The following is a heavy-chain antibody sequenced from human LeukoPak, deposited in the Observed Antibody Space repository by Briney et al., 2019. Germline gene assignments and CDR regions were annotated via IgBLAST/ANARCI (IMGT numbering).Heavy chain of an antibody. CDR2: ISWNSGSI. Sequence: GGSLRLSCAASGFTFDDYAMHWVRQAPGKGLEWVSGISWNSGSIGYADSVKGRFTISRDNAKNSLYLQMNSLRAEDTAVYYCARRITGAFDIWGQGTMVIVSS. J-gene: IGHJ3*02. V-gene: IGHV3-9*01. CDR3: ARRITGAFDI. CDR1: GFTFDDYA. D-gene: IGHD1-14*01.